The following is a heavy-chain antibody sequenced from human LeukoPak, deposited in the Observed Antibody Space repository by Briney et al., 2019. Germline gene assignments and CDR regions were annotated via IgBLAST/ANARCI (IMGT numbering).Heavy chain of an antibody. CDR2: IYTSGST. CDR1: GGSISSGSYY. D-gene: IGHD6-13*01. V-gene: IGHV4-61*02. CDR3: AREWYSSSWYDYFDY. Sequence: KPSETLSLTCTVSGGSISSGSYYWSWIRQPAGKGLEWIGRIYTSGSTNYNPSLKSRVTISVDTSKNQFSLKLSSVTAADTAVYYCAREWYSSSWYDYFDYWGQGTLVTVSS. J-gene: IGHJ4*02.